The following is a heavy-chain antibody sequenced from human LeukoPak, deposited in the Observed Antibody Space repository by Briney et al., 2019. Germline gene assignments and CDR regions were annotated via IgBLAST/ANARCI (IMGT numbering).Heavy chain of an antibody. CDR1: GFTFSSYA. CDR2: ISGSGGST. D-gene: IGHD3-10*01. Sequence: GGSPRLSCAASGFTFSSYAMSWVCQAPGKGLEWVSAISGSGGSTYYADSVKGRFTISRDNSKNTLYLQMNSLRAEDTAVYYCATITMVRGVISFDYWGQGTLVTVSS. CDR3: ATITMVRGVISFDY. J-gene: IGHJ4*02. V-gene: IGHV3-23*01.